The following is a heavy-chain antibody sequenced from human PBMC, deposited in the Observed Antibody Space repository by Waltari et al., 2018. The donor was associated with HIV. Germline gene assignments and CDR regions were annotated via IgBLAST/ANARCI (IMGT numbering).Heavy chain of an antibody. CDR1: GFTFSSYW. D-gene: IGHD2-2*01. J-gene: IGHJ2*01. CDR2: RKIDGSGK. CDR3: ARVRVRSSSSYYWYFDL. V-gene: IGHV3-7*01. Sequence: EVQLVESGGGLVQPGGSLRLSCAASGFTFSSYWMSWVRQAPGKGLYWLSNRKIDGSGKYYVDSVKGRFTISRDNAQNSLYLQMNSLRAEDTAVYYCARVRVRSSSSYYWYFDLWGRGTLVTV.